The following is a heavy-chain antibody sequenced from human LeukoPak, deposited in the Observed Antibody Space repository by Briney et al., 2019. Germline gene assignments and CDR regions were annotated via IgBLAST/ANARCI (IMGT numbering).Heavy chain of an antibody. CDR3: ARVVVVAATAVYYFDY. Sequence: SVKVSCKASGDTFSSYAISWVRQAPGQGLEWMGGIIPIFGTANYAQKFQGRVTITTDESTSTAYMELSSLRSEDTAVYYCARVVVVAATAVYYFDYWGQGTLVTVSS. CDR1: GDTFSSYA. D-gene: IGHD2-15*01. CDR2: IIPIFGTA. J-gene: IGHJ4*02. V-gene: IGHV1-69*05.